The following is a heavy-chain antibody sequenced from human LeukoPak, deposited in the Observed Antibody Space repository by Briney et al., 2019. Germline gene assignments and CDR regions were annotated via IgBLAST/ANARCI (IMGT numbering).Heavy chain of an antibody. J-gene: IGHJ3*02. CDR2: IVVGSGNT. V-gene: IGHV1-58*02. D-gene: IGHD2-21*02. CDR1: GFTFTSSA. Sequence: SVKVSCKASGFTFTSSAMQWVGQARGQRLEWIGWIVVGSGNTNYAQKFQERVTITRDMSTSTAYMELSSLRSEDTAVYYCAADPLCGGDCYFDAFDIWGQGTMVTVSS. CDR3: AADPLCGGDCYFDAFDI.